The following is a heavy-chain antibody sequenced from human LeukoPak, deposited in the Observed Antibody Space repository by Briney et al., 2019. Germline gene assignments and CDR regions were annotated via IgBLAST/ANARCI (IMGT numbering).Heavy chain of an antibody. CDR1: GFTFSTYY. Sequence: PGGSLRLSCAASGFTFSTYYMNWVRQAPGKGLEWVSAISGSGGSTYYADSVKGRFTISRDNSKNTLYLQMNSLRAEDTAVYYCTTPYYYDSSGLDWGQGTLVTVSS. J-gene: IGHJ4*02. CDR3: TTPYYYDSSGLD. D-gene: IGHD3-22*01. CDR2: ISGSGGST. V-gene: IGHV3-23*01.